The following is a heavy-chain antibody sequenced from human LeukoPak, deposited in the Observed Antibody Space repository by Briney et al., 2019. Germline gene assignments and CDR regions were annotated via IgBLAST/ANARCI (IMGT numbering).Heavy chain of an antibody. V-gene: IGHV1-46*01. CDR1: GYTFTSYY. D-gene: IGHD4-17*01. Sequence: ASVTVSCRASGYTFTSYYMHWVRQAPGQGLEWMGIINPSGGSTNYAQKFQGRVTITADESTSTAYMELSSLRSEDTAVYYCARSRGDGDYVGDYWGQETLVTVSS. J-gene: IGHJ4*02. CDR2: INPSGGST. CDR3: ARSRGDGDYVGDY.